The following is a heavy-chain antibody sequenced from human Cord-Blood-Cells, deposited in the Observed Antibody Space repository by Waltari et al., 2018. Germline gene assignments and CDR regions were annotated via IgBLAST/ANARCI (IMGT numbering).Heavy chain of an antibody. CDR3: ARALYWGSMDY. V-gene: IGHV3-48*03. CDR2: ISSSGSTI. J-gene: IGHJ4*02. D-gene: IGHD7-27*01. CDR1: GFTFSSYE. Sequence: EVQLVESGGGLVQPGGSLRLSCAASGFTFSSYEMNWVRQAPGKGLEWVSYISSSGSTIYYAAAVKGRFTISRDNAKNSLYLQMNSLRAEDTAVYYCARALYWGSMDYWGQGTLVTVSS.